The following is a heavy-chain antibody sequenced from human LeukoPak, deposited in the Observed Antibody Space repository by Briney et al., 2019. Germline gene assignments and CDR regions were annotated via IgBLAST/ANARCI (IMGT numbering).Heavy chain of an antibody. Sequence: PSETLSLTCTVSGGSINSYYWSWIRQPPGKGLEWIGYIYYSGITDYNPSLKSRVTISVDTSKNQFSLKLNSVTAADTAVYYCGRRGQWLEEGWFDPWGQGTLVTVSS. D-gene: IGHD6-19*01. CDR2: IYYSGIT. CDR1: GGSINSYY. V-gene: IGHV4-59*08. J-gene: IGHJ5*02. CDR3: GRRGQWLEEGWFDP.